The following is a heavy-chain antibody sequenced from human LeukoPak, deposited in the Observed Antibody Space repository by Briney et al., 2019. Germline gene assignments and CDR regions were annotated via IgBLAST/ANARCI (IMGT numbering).Heavy chain of an antibody. CDR1: GYTFTSYY. Sequence: ASVKVSCKASGYTFTSYYMHWVRQAPGQGLEWMGIINPSGGSTSYAQKFQGRVTMTRDTSTSTVYMELSSLRSEDTAVYYCARDQQVVIPYFPTPTKTSFDYWGQGTLVTVSS. CDR3: ARDQQVVIPYFPTPTKTSFDY. V-gene: IGHV1-46*01. CDR2: INPSGGST. J-gene: IGHJ4*02. D-gene: IGHD4-23*01.